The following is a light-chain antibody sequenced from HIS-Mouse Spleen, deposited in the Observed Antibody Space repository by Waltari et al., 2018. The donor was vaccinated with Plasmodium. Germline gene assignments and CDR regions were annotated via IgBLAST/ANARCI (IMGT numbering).Light chain of an antibody. V-gene: IGKV3-15*01. CDR2: GAP. Sequence: EIVMTQSPATLSLSPGERATLSCRASHSVISNLAWYQQKPVQAPRLLIYGAPTRATGIPARFSGSGSGTEFTLTISSLQSEDFAVYYCQQYNNWSFTFGPGTKVDIK. J-gene: IGKJ3*01. CDR3: QQYNNWSFT. CDR1: HSVISN.